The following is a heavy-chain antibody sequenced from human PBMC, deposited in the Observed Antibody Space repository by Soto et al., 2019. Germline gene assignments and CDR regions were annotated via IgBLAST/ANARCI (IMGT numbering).Heavy chain of an antibody. D-gene: IGHD3-10*01. CDR1: GFTLEKYE. CDR2: IDVGGTTT. J-gene: IGHJ4*02. V-gene: IGHV3-48*03. Sequence: HPGGSLRLSCEASGFTLEKYEMIWVRQIPGKGLIWISYIDVGGTTTYYADSVKGRFTISRDKAKNSLYLQMTSLTAGDTGLYYCARVGGEEIAVDFWGQGTLVTVSS. CDR3: ARVGGEEIAVDF.